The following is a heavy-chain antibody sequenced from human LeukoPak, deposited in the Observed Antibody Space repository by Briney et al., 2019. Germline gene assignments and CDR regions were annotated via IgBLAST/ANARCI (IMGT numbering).Heavy chain of an antibody. CDR2: IYYSGST. V-gene: IGHV4-59*01. D-gene: IGHD3-16*01. J-gene: IGHJ6*03. Sequence: SETLSLTCTVSGGSISSYYWSWIRQPAGKGLEWIGYIYYSGSTNYNPSLKSRVTISVDTSKNQFSLKLSSVTAADTAVYYCARDGGTRYYYYMDVWGKGTTVTVSS. CDR1: GGSISSYY. CDR3: ARDGGTRYYYYMDV.